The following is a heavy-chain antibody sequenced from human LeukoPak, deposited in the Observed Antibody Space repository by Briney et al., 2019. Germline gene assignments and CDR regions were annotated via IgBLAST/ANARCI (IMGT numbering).Heavy chain of an antibody. CDR3: ARDRVVDMITFGGVIGDFDY. CDR1: GFTFSSYW. CDR2: IKQDGSGK. D-gene: IGHD3-16*02. Sequence: TGGSLRLSCAASGFTFSSYWMSWVRQAPGKGLEWVANIKQDGSGKYYVDSVKGRFTISRDNAKNSLYLQMNSLRAEDTAVYYCARDRVVDMITFGGVIGDFDYWGQGTLVTVSS. V-gene: IGHV3-7*01. J-gene: IGHJ4*02.